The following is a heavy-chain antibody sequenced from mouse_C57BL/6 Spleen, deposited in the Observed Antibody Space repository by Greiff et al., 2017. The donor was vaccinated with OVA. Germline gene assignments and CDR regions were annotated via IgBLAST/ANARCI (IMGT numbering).Heavy chain of an antibody. J-gene: IGHJ3*01. CDR2: ISYDGSN. Sequence: EVKLVESGPGLVKPSQSLSLTCSVTGYSITSGYYWNWIRQFPGNKLEWMGYISYDGSNNYNPSLKNRIIITRDTSKTLFFLKLNSVTTEDTATYYCARPYGSSYGGFAYWGQGTLVTVSA. CDR3: ARPYGSSYGGFAY. V-gene: IGHV3-6*01. CDR1: GYSITSGYY. D-gene: IGHD1-1*01.